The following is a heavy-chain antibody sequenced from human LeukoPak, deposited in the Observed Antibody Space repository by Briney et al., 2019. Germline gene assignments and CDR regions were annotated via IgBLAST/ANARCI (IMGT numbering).Heavy chain of an antibody. V-gene: IGHV7-4-1*02. J-gene: IGHJ4*02. CDR2: IDTTTGNP. Sequence: VASVKVSCKASGYPFSAHFLNWVRQAPGQGLEWMGNIDTTTGNPRYAQDFTGRFVFSLDTSVSTAYLQITSLKADDTAAYYCVRGTPTPGMDYWGQGTQVTASS. D-gene: IGHD3-10*01. CDR1: GYPFSAHF. CDR3: VRGTPTPGMDY.